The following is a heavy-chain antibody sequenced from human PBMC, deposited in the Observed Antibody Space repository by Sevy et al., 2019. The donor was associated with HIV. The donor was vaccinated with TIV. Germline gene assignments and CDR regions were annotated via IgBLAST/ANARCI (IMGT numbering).Heavy chain of an antibody. D-gene: IGHD1-26*01. CDR3: VKSTWGVGATGGDFDS. CDR1: GLTFYSYA. V-gene: IGHV3-23*01. Sequence: GGSLRLSCVASGLTFYSYAMSWVRLAPGKGLEWVSDHSGSGASTVYANSVKGRFTSSRDNSKITLHLQMNSLRAEETAVYYGVKSTWGVGATGGDFDSWGQGALVTVSS. J-gene: IGHJ4*02. CDR2: HSGSGAST.